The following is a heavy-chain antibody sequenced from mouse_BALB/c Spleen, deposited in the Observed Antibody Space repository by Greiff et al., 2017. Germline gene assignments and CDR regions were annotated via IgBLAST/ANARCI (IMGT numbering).Heavy chain of an antibody. Sequence: VQLKESGPGLVKPSQSLSLTCTVTGYSITSDYAWNWIRQFPGNKLEWMGYISYSGSTSYNPSLKSRISITRDTSKNQFFLQLNSVTTEDTATYYCARYDWGYFDYWGQGTTLTVSS. V-gene: IGHV3-2*02. CDR2: ISYSGST. D-gene: IGHD2-12*01. J-gene: IGHJ2*01. CDR3: ARYDWGYFDY. CDR1: GYSITSDYA.